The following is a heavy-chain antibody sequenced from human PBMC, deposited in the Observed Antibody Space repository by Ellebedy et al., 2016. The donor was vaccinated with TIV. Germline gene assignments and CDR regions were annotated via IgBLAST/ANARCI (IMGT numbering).Heavy chain of an antibody. D-gene: IGHD3-10*01. Sequence: GESLKISCAASGFIFSNSGMNWVRQAPGKGLEWVAFMRFDGNKANYADPAEGRFTISRDNSKNTLYLQMHSLRAEDTAVYYCAKDRGNYGGAPYNGMDIWGQGTTVTISS. CDR2: MRFDGNKA. V-gene: IGHV3-30*02. J-gene: IGHJ6*02. CDR3: AKDRGNYGGAPYNGMDI. CDR1: GFIFSNSG.